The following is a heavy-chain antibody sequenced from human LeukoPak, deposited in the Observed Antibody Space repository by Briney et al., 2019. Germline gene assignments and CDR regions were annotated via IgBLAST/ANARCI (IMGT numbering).Heavy chain of an antibody. CDR3: ARRGVNWYFDL. CDR1: GGSINTYY. Sequence: SETLSLTCTVSGGSINTYYWIWIRQPAGKGLEWIGHISTIGITNYNPSLKSRVTMSIDTSKNQFSLKLTSVTAADTAVYYCARRGVNWYFDLWGRGTLVTVSS. V-gene: IGHV4-4*07. CDR2: ISTIGIT. D-gene: IGHD3-16*01. J-gene: IGHJ2*01.